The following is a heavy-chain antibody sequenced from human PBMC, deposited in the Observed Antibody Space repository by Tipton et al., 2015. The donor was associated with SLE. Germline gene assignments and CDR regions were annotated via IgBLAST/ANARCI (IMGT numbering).Heavy chain of an antibody. CDR2: INQDEIET. CDR3: ARAPYRSGWFEAFDM. CDR1: GFTFSIYA. J-gene: IGHJ3*02. V-gene: IGHV3-7*03. Sequence: SLRLSCAASGFTFSIYAMSWVRQAPGKGPEWVANINQDEIETYYVDSVKGRFTISRDNAKKSLYLQMNNLRAEDTAVYYCARAPYRSGWFEAFDMWGQGTMVTVSS. D-gene: IGHD6-19*01.